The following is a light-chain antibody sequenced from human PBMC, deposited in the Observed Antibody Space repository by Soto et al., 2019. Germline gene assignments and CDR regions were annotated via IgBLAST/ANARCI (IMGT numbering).Light chain of an antibody. CDR1: QGVSNY. CDR2: AAS. V-gene: IGKV1-17*01. J-gene: IGKJ1*01. Sequence: DIQLTQSPSSLSASVGDRVTITCRASQGVSNYLTWYQQKPGEAPKRLIYAASTLHSGVPSRLSGSGSGTEFTLTISSLQPEDFAIYYCLQHNTFPWTFGQGTRVDI. CDR3: LQHNTFPWT.